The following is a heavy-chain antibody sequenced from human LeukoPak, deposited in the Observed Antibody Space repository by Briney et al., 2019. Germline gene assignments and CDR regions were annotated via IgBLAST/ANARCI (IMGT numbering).Heavy chain of an antibody. Sequence: SETLSLTCTVSGDSISSRSYYWGWIRQPPGKGLEWIATIYYSGSTFYNPSLRSRVTISVDMSTNQFTLRLSSVTAADTAVYYCARRDSTGWFDPWGQGTLVTVSS. D-gene: IGHD3-22*01. CDR2: IYYSGST. CDR3: ARRDSTGWFDP. J-gene: IGHJ5*02. V-gene: IGHV4-39*01. CDR1: GDSISSRSYY.